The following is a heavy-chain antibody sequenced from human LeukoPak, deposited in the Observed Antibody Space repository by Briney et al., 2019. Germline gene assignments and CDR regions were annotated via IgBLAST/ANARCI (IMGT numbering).Heavy chain of an antibody. Sequence: GGSLRLSCAASGFTFSDYYMSWIRQAPGKGLEWVSYISSSSSTIYYADSVKGRFTISRDNAKNSLYLQMNSLRAEDTAVYYCARSGGMEQWLVLREYYFDYWGQGTLVTVSS. CDR3: ARSGGMEQWLVLREYYFDY. CDR2: ISSSSSTI. V-gene: IGHV3-11*04. D-gene: IGHD6-19*01. CDR1: GFTFSDYY. J-gene: IGHJ4*02.